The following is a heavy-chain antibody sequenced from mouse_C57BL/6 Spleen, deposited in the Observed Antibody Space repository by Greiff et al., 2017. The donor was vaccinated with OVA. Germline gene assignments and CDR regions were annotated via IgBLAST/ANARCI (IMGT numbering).Heavy chain of an antibody. CDR2: ISGGGGNT. D-gene: IGHD1-1*01. CDR1: GFTFSSYT. J-gene: IGHJ1*03. CDR3: ARQGYYYGSTYWYFDV. V-gene: IGHV5-9*01. Sequence: EVMLVESGGGLVKPGGSLKLSCAASGFTFSSYTMSWVRQTPEKRLEWVATISGGGGNTYYPDSVKGRFTISRDNAKNTLYLQMSSLRSEDTALYYCARQGYYYGSTYWYFDVWGTGTTVTVSS.